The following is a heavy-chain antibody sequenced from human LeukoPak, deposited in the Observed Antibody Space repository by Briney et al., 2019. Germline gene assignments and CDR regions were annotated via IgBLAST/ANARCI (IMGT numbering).Heavy chain of an antibody. D-gene: IGHD5-18*01. J-gene: IGHJ4*02. CDR1: GYTLTSYD. Sequence: ASVKVSCKASGYTLTSYDINWVRQATGQGLEWMGWMNPNSGRTGYAQNFQGRITITRNTSISTAYMELSSLRSEDTAVYYCARAGGYSYGWAGFYWGQGTLVTVSS. CDR2: MNPNSGRT. V-gene: IGHV1-8*01. CDR3: ARAGGYSYGWAGFY.